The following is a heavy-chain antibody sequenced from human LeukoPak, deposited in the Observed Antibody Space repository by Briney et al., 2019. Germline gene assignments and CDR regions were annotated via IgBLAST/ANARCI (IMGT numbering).Heavy chain of an antibody. D-gene: IGHD6-13*01. J-gene: IGHJ5*02. Sequence: ASVQVSCKASGYTFTGYYMHWVRQAPGQGLEWMGWINPNSGGTNYAQNFQGRVTMTRDTSISTTYMELSRLRSNDTAVYYCAREVNGYSSSWYNWFDPWGQGTLVTVSS. CDR3: AREVNGYSSSWYNWFDP. CDR2: INPNSGGT. CDR1: GYTFTGYY. V-gene: IGHV1-2*02.